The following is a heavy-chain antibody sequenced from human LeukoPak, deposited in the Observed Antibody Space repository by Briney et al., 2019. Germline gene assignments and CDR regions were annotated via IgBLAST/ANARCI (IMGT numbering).Heavy chain of an antibody. D-gene: IGHD3-3*01. J-gene: IGHJ4*02. CDR1: GFTFSSYS. V-gene: IGHV3-21*01. CDR3: AREWSGYSFDY. CDR2: ISSSSSYI. Sequence: GGSLRLSCAASGFTFSSYSMNWVRQAPGKGLEWVSSISSSSSYIYYADSVKGRFTISRDNAKDSLYLQMNSLRAEDTAVYYCAREWSGYSFDYWGQGTLVTVSS.